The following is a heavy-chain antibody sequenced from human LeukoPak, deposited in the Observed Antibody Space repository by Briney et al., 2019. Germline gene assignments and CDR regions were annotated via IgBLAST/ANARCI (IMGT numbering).Heavy chain of an antibody. J-gene: IGHJ4*02. CDR1: GDSFTNYW. D-gene: IGHD3-9*01. CDR3: ARQGAYDILTGYYFFDY. Sequence: GESLKISCKGSGDSFTNYWIGWVRQMPGKGLEWMGSFYPGDSDPTYSPSFQGQVTISADKSFSTAYLQWSSLKASDTAMYYCARQGAYDILTGYYFFDYWGQGTLVTVSS. V-gene: IGHV5-51*01. CDR2: FYPGDSDP.